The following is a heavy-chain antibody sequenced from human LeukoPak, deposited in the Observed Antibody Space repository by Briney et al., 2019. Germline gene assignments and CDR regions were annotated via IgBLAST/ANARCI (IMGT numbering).Heavy chain of an antibody. V-gene: IGHV3-21*01. CDR2: ISSSSSYI. CDR3: ARDAQSYDDFCTGYCTRSFDN. Sequence: PVGSLRLSCAASGLTFSSYSMYSVPQAPGKGLEWVSSISSSSSYIYYADSVKGRLTISRDNAKNSLDLEMNRLRPEDTAVYYDARDAQSYDDFCTGYCTRSFDNWGQGTMVTVSS. CDR1: GLTFSSYS. D-gene: IGHD3-3*01. J-gene: IGHJ3*02.